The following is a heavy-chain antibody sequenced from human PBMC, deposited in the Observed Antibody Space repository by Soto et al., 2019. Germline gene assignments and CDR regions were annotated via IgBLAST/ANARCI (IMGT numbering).Heavy chain of an antibody. CDR1: GGTIGSHY. D-gene: IGHD3-3*01. Sequence: SETLSLTCTISGGTIGSHYWTWIRQPAGKGLEWIGRIYSSGSTQYNPSLQSRVTMSLDTSKNQFSLRLESVTAADTAVYYCARGQRFSDWFDPWGQGTLVTVSS. CDR3: ARGQRFSDWFDP. CDR2: IYSSGST. J-gene: IGHJ5*02. V-gene: IGHV4-4*07.